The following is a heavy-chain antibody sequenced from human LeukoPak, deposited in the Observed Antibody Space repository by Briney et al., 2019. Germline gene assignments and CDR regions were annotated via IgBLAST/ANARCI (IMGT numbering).Heavy chain of an antibody. D-gene: IGHD4/OR15-4a*01. CDR2: ISTNGDIT. Sequence: GGSLRLSCAASGFTFNNYWIHWVRQVPGKGLVWVSRISTNGDITTYADSVKGRFTISRDNAKNSLYLQMNSLRAEDTAVYYCARRAGAYSHPYDYWGQGTLVTVSS. CDR3: ARRAGAYSHPYDY. J-gene: IGHJ4*02. CDR1: GFTFNNYW. V-gene: IGHV3-74*01.